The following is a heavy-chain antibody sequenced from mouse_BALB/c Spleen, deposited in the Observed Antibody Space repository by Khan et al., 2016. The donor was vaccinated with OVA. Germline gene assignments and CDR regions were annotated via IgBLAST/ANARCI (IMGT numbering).Heavy chain of an antibody. CDR3: TRGYYGDPFAY. J-gene: IGHJ3*01. CDR2: ISDGGTYT. Sequence: EVELVESGGGLVKPGGSLKLSCEASGFTFSDYYMYWVRQTPEKSLEWVATISDGGTYTYYPDSVKGRFTISRDDVQNNLYLRMSSLTSEDTAMYYCTRGYYGDPFAYWGQGTLVTVSA. V-gene: IGHV5-4*02. CDR1: GFTFSDYY. D-gene: IGHD2-13*01.